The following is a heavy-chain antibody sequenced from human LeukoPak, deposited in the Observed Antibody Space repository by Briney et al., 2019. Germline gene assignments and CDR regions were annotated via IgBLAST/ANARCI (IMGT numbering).Heavy chain of an antibody. CDR1: GATLTKYG. V-gene: IGHV3-48*04. D-gene: IGHD2-15*01. CDR3: ARDRGGSYSAIDY. J-gene: IGHJ4*02. Sequence: GGSLRLSCAASGATLTKYGTRWVRQAAGAGLEYVSGISRVGDMTHYADSVKGRFTISRDNAEKSLYLQMNSLRAEDTAVYYCARDRGGSYSAIDYWGQGTLVTVSS. CDR2: ISRVGDMT.